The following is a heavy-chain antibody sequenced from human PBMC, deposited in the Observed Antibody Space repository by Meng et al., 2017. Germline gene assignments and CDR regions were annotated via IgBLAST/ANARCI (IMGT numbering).Heavy chain of an antibody. CDR3: ASDSSGSEDY. CDR1: RGSISSSNW. V-gene: IGHV4-4*02. D-gene: IGHD3-22*01. Sequence: QGRRKDSGSGLVKPSGTLSLPCAFSRGSISSSNWWSGVRQPPGKGLEWIGEIYHSWSTNYNPSLKSRVTISVDKSKNQFSLKLSSVTAADTAVYYCASDSSGSEDYWGQGTLVTVSS. J-gene: IGHJ4*02. CDR2: IYHSWST.